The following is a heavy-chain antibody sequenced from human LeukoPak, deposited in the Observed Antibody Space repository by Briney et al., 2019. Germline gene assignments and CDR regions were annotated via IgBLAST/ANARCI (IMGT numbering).Heavy chain of an antibody. Sequence: SVKVSCKASGGTFSSYAISWVRQAPGQGLEWMGGIIPIFGTANYAQKFQGRVTITADESTSTAYMELSSLRSEDTAVYYCARHMLRDIVVVPAAHTGGAEEIDYWGQGTLVTVSS. J-gene: IGHJ4*02. V-gene: IGHV1-69*13. CDR1: GGTFSSYA. CDR2: IIPIFGTA. CDR3: ARHMLRDIVVVPAAHTGGAEEIDY. D-gene: IGHD2-2*01.